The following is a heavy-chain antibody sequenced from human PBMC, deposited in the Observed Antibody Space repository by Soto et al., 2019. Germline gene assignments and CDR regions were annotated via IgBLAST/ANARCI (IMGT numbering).Heavy chain of an antibody. D-gene: IGHD6-19*01. CDR1: GFTVSSNY. Sequence: EVQLVESGGGLIQPGGSLRLSCAASGFTVSSNYMSWFRQAPGKGLEWVSVIYSGGSTYYADSVKGRFTISRDNSKNTLYLQMNSLRAEDTAVYYCAREAIGQWLPFRDYWGQGTLVTVSS. V-gene: IGHV3-53*01. CDR3: AREAIGQWLPFRDY. CDR2: IYSGGST. J-gene: IGHJ4*02.